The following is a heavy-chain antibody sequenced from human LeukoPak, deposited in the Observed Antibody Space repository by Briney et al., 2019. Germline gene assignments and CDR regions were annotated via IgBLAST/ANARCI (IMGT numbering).Heavy chain of an antibody. CDR3: ARRDTEGLVGSWFDP. Sequence: SETLSLTCTVSGGSISSSSYYWGWIRQPPGKGLEWIGEINHSGSTNYNPSLKSRVTISVDTSKNQFSLKLSSVTAADTAVYYCARRDTEGLVGSWFDPWGQGTLVTVSS. D-gene: IGHD6-19*01. CDR2: INHSGST. CDR1: GGSISSSSYY. J-gene: IGHJ5*02. V-gene: IGHV4-39*07.